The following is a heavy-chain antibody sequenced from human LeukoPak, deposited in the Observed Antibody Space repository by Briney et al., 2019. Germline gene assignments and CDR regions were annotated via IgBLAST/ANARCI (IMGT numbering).Heavy chain of an antibody. Sequence: ASVKVSCKASGYTFTSYGISWVRQAPGQGLEWMGWISAYNGNTNYAQKLQGRVSMTTDTSTNTAYMELRSLRSDDTAVYYCARDRGSYPSGGMDVWGQGTTVTVSS. CDR1: GYTFTSYG. J-gene: IGHJ6*02. V-gene: IGHV1-18*01. D-gene: IGHD1-26*01. CDR2: ISAYNGNT. CDR3: ARDRGSYPSGGMDV.